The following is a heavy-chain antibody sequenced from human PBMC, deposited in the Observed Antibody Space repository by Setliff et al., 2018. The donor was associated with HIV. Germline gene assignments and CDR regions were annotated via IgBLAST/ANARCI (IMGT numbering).Heavy chain of an antibody. Sequence: SETLSLTCTVSGGSISSYYWSWIRQPPGKGLEWIGYIYTSGSTNYNPSLKSRVTISLDTSKNQFSLKLTSVTATDTAVYYCARLSGDYYYFDYWGQGTLVTVSS. V-gene: IGHV4-4*09. CDR2: IYTSGST. D-gene: IGHD2-21*02. CDR3: ARLSGDYYYFDY. J-gene: IGHJ4*02. CDR1: GGSISSYY.